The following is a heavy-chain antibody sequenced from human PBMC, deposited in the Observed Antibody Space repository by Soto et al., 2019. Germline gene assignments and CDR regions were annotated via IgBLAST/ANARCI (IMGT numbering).Heavy chain of an antibody. J-gene: IGHJ5*01. D-gene: IGHD6-19*01. CDR3: AKDPYSSTVNWFEF. V-gene: IGHV3-30*18. Sequence: PGGSLRLSCAASGFSFSNYGMHWVRQAPGKGLEWVALISYDGSDEYYAVSVKGRFTISRDNSKNTLYLQMNSLRPEDTAVYYCAKDPYSSTVNWFEFWGLGSLVTVSS. CDR2: ISYDGSDE. CDR1: GFSFSNYG.